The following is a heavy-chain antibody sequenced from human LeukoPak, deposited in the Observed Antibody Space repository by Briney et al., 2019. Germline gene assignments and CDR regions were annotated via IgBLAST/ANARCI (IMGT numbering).Heavy chain of an antibody. D-gene: IGHD2-2*01. J-gene: IGHJ4*02. CDR1: GGSFSGYY. Sequence: MPSETLSLTCAVYGGSFSGYYWSWIRQPPGKGLEWIGEINHSGSTNYNPSLKSRVTISVDTSKNQFSLKLSSVTAADTAVYYCARVARCTSCFDVDYWGQGTLVTVSS. V-gene: IGHV4-34*01. CDR3: ARVARCTSCFDVDY. CDR2: INHSGST.